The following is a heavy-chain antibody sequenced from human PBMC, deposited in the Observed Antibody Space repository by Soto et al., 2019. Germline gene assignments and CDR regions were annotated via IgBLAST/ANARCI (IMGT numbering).Heavy chain of an antibody. V-gene: IGHV4-34*01. Sequence: SETLSLTCAVYGGSFSGYYWSWIRQPPGKGLEWIGEINHSGSTNYNPSLKSRVTISVDTSKNQFSLKLSSVTAADTAVYYCARGYSSGFTKKSYYYFDYWGQGTLVTVSS. D-gene: IGHD6-19*01. CDR2: INHSGST. J-gene: IGHJ4*02. CDR1: GGSFSGYY. CDR3: ARGYSSGFTKKSYYYFDY.